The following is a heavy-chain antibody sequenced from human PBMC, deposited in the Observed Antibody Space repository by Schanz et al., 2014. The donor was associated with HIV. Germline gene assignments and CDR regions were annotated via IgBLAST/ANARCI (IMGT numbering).Heavy chain of an antibody. D-gene: IGHD3-9*01. CDR2: MNPNSGNT. Sequence: QVHLVQSGAEVKKPGASVKVSCKASGYTFTSYAINWVRQATGQGLEWMGWMNPNSGNTGYAHKFQGRVTMTRNTSINTAYMELSRLRSDDTAVYYCARGRYFDWLSFGGGSSVYGLDVWGQGTTVTVSS. V-gene: IGHV1-8*01. CDR1: GYTFTSYA. CDR3: ARGRYFDWLSFGGGSSVYGLDV. J-gene: IGHJ6*02.